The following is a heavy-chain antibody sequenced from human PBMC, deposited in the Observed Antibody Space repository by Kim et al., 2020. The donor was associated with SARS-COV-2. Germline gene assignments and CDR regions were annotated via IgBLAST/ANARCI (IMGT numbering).Heavy chain of an antibody. CDR3: ARRGGDTPPDIVVVPAAMGEDYYYGMDV. D-gene: IGHD2-2*01. CDR1: GGSISSSNW. CDR2: IYHSGST. Sequence: SETLSLTCAVSGGSISSSNWWSWVRQPPGKGLEWIGEIYHSGSTNYNPSLKSRVTISVDKSKNQFSLKLSSVTAADTAVYYCARRGGDTPPDIVVVPAAMGEDYYYGMDVWGQGTTVTVSS. V-gene: IGHV4-4*02. J-gene: IGHJ6*02.